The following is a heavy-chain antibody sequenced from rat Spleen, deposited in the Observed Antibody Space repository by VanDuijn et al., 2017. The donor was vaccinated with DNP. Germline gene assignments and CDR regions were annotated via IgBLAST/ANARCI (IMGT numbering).Heavy chain of an antibody. D-gene: IGHD1-12*01. CDR3: ARHPYYDRAMDA. J-gene: IGHJ4*01. V-gene: IGHV5-25*01. Sequence: EVQLVESGGGLVQPGRSLKLSCAASGFTFSNYDMAWVRQAPTKGLEWVASISTSGGSTYYRDSVKGRFTVYRDNAKSTLYLQMDSLRSEDTATYYCARHPYYDRAMDAWGQGTSVTVSS. CDR2: ISTSGGST. CDR1: GFTFSNYD.